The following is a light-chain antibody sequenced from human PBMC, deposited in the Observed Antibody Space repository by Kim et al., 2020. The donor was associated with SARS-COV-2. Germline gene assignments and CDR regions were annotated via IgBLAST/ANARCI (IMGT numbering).Light chain of an antibody. V-gene: IGKV3-20*01. CDR3: QHYGSSPPVT. CDR2: GSS. CDR1: QSMSSGY. J-gene: IGKJ4*01. Sequence: PGARARPPCRASQSMSSGYLSSLQHIPAHAPSLLVYGSSKSPTAIPDRFSGSGSGTDFTLTINRLEAEDFSVYYCQHYGSSPPVTFGGGTKVDIK.